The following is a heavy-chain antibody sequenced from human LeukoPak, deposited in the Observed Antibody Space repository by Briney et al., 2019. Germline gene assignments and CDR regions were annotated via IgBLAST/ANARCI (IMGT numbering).Heavy chain of an antibody. D-gene: IGHD6-13*01. V-gene: IGHV3-21*01. CDR2: ISSSSSYI. J-gene: IGHJ4*02. Sequence: GGSLRLSCAASGFTFSSYSMNWVRQAPEKGLEWVSSISSSSSYIYYADSVKGRFTISRDNAKNSLYLQMNSLRAEDTAVYYCARMKMGSSWSIDYWGQGTLVTVSS. CDR3: ARMKMGSSWSIDY. CDR1: GFTFSSYS.